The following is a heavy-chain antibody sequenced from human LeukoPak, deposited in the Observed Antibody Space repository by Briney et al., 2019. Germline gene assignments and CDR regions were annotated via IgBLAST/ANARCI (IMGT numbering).Heavy chain of an antibody. D-gene: IGHD3-22*01. CDR3: ARDPWDDVSGFSGDY. J-gene: IGHJ4*02. V-gene: IGHV3-48*02. CDR1: GFTFSTYG. Sequence: GGSLRLSCAASGFTFSTYGMNWVRQAPGKGLEWLSYISSSSNSIYYAASVKGRFTISRDNAKNSLYLQMNSRTDEDTAVYYCARDPWDDVSGFSGDYWGRGTLVTVSS. CDR2: ISSSSNSI.